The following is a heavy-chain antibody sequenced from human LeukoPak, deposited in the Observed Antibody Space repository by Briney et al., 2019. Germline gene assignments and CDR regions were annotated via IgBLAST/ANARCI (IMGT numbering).Heavy chain of an antibody. CDR3: AKDRGKAAAGWLDP. J-gene: IGHJ5*02. V-gene: IGHV3-23*01. D-gene: IGHD6-13*01. CDR2: ISDGGTST. Sequence: GGSLRLSCAASGFTFRNYAMSWVRQAPGKGLEWVSAISDGGTSTFYADSVKGRFTISRDNSYSTLYLQMNTLRAEDTAIYYCAKDRGKAAAGWLDPWGQGTLVTVSS. CDR1: GFTFRNYA.